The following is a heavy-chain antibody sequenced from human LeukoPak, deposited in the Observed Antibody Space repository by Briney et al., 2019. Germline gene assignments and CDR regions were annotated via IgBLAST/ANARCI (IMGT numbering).Heavy chain of an antibody. CDR2: IYYSGST. V-gene: IGHV4-59*01. CDR3: ARGPITFGGVIVIPKPPFDY. Sequence: SETLSLTCTVSGGSISSYYWSWIRQPPGKGLEWIGYIYYSGSTNYNPSLKSRVTISVDTSKNQFSLKLSSVTAADTAVYYCARGPITFGGVIVIPKPPFDYWGQGTLVTVSS. J-gene: IGHJ4*02. CDR1: GGSISSYY. D-gene: IGHD3-16*02.